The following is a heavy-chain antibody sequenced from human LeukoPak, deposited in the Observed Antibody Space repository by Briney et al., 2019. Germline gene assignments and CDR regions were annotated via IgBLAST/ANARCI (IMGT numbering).Heavy chain of an antibody. D-gene: IGHD3-22*01. J-gene: IGHJ4*02. CDR2: MSGSGSGT. V-gene: IGHV3-23*01. Sequence: GGSLRLSCAASGFTFSNYAMTWVRQAPGKGLEWVSTMSGSGSGTYYADSVRGRFTISRDNSKNTLYLQMNSLRVEDTAVYYCARGKDTYNYDSSGYYFGEYRGQGTLVTVSS. CDR3: ARGKDTYNYDSSGYYFGEY. CDR1: GFTFSNYA.